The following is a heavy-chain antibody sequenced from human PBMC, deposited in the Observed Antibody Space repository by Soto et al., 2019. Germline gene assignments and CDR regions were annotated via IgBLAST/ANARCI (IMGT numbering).Heavy chain of an antibody. V-gene: IGHV1-3*04. CDR1: GYTFTSNA. Sequence: QVQLVQSGAEVKKPGASVKVSCKASGYTFTSNAMHWVRQAPGQRLEWMGWINTGNGNTKYSQKFQGRVTITRDTSATTAYTELNSLRSEDTAVYYCAREGYDSSSYPFGYWGQGPLVTGSS. J-gene: IGHJ4*02. D-gene: IGHD3-22*01. CDR2: INTGNGNT. CDR3: AREGYDSSSYPFGY.